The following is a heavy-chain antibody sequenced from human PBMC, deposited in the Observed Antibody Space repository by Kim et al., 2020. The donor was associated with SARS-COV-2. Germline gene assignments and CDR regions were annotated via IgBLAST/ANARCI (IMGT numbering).Heavy chain of an antibody. Sequence: KSRVTIAVDTSKNQFSLKLSSVPAADTAVYYCARTYPDYDIMTGYYYFDYWGQGTLVTVSS. CDR3: ARTYPDYDIMTGYYYFDY. V-gene: IGHV4-59*01. J-gene: IGHJ4*02. D-gene: IGHD3-9*01.